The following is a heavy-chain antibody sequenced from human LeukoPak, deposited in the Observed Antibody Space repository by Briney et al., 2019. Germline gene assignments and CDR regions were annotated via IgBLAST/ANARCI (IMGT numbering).Heavy chain of an antibody. D-gene: IGHD5-24*01. CDR2: IYSGGST. CDR1: GFTVSSNY. CDR3: ARDPGSQRWLQPGDY. V-gene: IGHV3-53*05. Sequence: GGSLRLSCAASGFTVSSNYMSWVRQAPGKGLEWVSVIYSGGSTYYADSVKGRFTISRDNSKNTLYLQMNSLRPENTAVYYCARDPGSQRWLQPGDYWGQGTLVTVSS. J-gene: IGHJ4*02.